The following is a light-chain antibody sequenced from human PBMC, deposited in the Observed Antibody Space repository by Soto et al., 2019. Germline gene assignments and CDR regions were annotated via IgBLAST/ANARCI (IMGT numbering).Light chain of an antibody. J-gene: IGKJ1*01. CDR2: VAS. CDR1: QGISNY. V-gene: IGKV1-27*01. Sequence: DIQMTQSPSSLSASVGDRVTITCRASQGISNYLAWYQQQPGKVPKLLIYVASTLQSGVPSRFRGSGSGTDFTLTISSLQPEDVATYYCQKYTSAPWTFGQGTKVASK. CDR3: QKYTSAPWT.